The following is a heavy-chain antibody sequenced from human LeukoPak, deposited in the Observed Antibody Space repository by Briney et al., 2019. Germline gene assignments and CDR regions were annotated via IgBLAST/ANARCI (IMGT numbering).Heavy chain of an antibody. D-gene: IGHD6-13*01. V-gene: IGHV3-30*18. Sequence: GGSLRLSCAASGFTFSSYGMHWVRQAPGKGLEWVAVISYDGSNKYYADSVKGRFTISRDNSKNTLYLQMNSLRAEDTAVYYCANTGKRGSSSWYYFDCWGQGTLVTVSS. CDR1: GFTFSSYG. CDR3: ANTGKRGSSSWYYFDC. CDR2: ISYDGSNK. J-gene: IGHJ4*02.